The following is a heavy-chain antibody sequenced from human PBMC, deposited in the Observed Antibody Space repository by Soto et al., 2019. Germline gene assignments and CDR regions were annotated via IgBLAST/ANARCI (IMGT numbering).Heavy chain of an antibody. J-gene: IGHJ6*02. CDR2: IYYSGST. CDR1: GGSISSYY. D-gene: IGHD3-3*01. CDR3: ARSYYDFWSGPKGMDV. V-gene: IGHV4-59*01. Sequence: SETLSLTCTVSGGSISSYYWSWIRQPPGKGLEWIGYIYYSGSTNYNPSLKSRVTISVNTSKNQFSLKLSSVTAADTAVYYCARSYYDFWSGPKGMDVWGQGTTVT.